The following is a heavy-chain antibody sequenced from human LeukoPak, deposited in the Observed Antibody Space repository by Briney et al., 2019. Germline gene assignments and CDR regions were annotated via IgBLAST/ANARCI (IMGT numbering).Heavy chain of an antibody. Sequence: PGGSLRLSCAASGFTFSSYWMHWVRQAPGKGLVWVSRINSDGSSANFADSVKGRFTIPRDNAKNTLYLQMSSLRAEDTAVYYCVRDTYYDRSGYYYLHYWGQGTLVTVSS. V-gene: IGHV3-74*01. CDR2: INSDGSSA. J-gene: IGHJ4*02. CDR1: GFTFSSYW. CDR3: VRDTYYDRSGYYYLHY. D-gene: IGHD3-22*01.